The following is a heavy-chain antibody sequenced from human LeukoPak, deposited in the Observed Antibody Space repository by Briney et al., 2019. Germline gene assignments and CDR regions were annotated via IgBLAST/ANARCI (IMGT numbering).Heavy chain of an antibody. Sequence: GGSLRLSCSVSGFTFSTYVMHWVRQAPGKGLEYVPAISSNGDNTYYADSVKGRFTISRDNSKNTLYLQMSSLRADDTAVYYCVRGTGYWGREPWSPSP. CDR1: GFTFSTYV. CDR2: ISSNGDNT. V-gene: IGHV3-64D*06. CDR3: VRGTGY. J-gene: IGHJ4*02.